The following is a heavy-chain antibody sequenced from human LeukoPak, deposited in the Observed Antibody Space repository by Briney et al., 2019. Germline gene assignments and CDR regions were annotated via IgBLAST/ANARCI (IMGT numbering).Heavy chain of an antibody. Sequence: GGSPRLSCAASGFTFSDYWMSWARQAPGKGLEWVANIKEDGSEKYYVDSVKGRFTISRDNAKNSLYLQMSSLRAEDTAVYYCARRYFDYWGQGTLVTVSS. J-gene: IGHJ4*02. CDR3: ARRYFDY. CDR2: IKEDGSEK. CDR1: GFTFSDYW. V-gene: IGHV3-7*03.